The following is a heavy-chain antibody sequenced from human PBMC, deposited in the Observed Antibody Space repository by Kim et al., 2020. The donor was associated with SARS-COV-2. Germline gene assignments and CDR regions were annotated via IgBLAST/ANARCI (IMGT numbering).Heavy chain of an antibody. V-gene: IGHV1-69*01. Sequence: QKFQGRVTITADESTSTAYMELSSLRSEDTAVYYCAREYGYSSGWNWFDPWGRGTLVTVSS. CDR3: AREYGYSSGWNWFDP. J-gene: IGHJ5*02. D-gene: IGHD6-19*01.